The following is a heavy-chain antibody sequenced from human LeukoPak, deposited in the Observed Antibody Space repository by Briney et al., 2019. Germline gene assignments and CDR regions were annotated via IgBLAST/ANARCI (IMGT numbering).Heavy chain of an antibody. D-gene: IGHD1-7*01. V-gene: IGHV1-2*02. J-gene: IGHJ4*02. CDR2: INPNSGGT. Sequence: GASVKVSCKASGYTFTGYYMHWVRQAPGQGLEWMGWINPNSGGTNYAQKFQGRVTMTRDTSISTAYMELCRLRSDDTAVYYCARDRAGITGTIDFSFDYWGQGTLVTVSS. CDR1: GYTFTGYY. CDR3: ARDRAGITGTIDFSFDY.